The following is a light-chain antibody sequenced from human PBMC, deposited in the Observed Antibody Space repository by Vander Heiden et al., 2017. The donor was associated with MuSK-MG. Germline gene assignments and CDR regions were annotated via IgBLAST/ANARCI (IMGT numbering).Light chain of an antibody. V-gene: IGKV1-5*03. CDR2: KAS. CDR3: QQYNSYAT. J-gene: IGKJ1*01. Sequence: DIQMTQSPSTLSASVGDRVTVTARASQSMSSWLAWYQQRPGKAPKRLSYKASSVESGVPSRFSGSGSGTEFTLTISSLQPDDFATYYCQQYNSYATFGQGTKVEIK. CDR1: QSMSSW.